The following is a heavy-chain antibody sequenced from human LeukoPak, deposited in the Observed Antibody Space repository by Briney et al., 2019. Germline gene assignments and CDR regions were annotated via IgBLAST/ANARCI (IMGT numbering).Heavy chain of an antibody. D-gene: IGHD2-21*02. CDR3: ARHSCGGDCTTDWFDP. V-gene: IGHV6-1*01. CDR1: GDGVSSNSAA. CDR2: TYYRSKWYN. Sequence: SQTLSLTCVISGDGVSSNSAAWNWIRQSPSRGLEWLGRTYYRSKWYNDYAVSVKSRITISPDTSKNQFSLQLSSVTPEDTAVYYCARHSCGGDCTTDWFDPWGQGTLVTVSS. J-gene: IGHJ5*02.